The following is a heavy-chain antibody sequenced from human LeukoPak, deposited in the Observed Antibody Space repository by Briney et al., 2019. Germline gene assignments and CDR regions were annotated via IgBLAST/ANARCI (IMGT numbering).Heavy chain of an antibody. Sequence: SETLSLTCAVYGGSFSGYYWSWIRQPPEKGLEWIGEINHSGSTNYNPSLKSRVTISVDTSKNQFSLKLSSVTAADTAVYNCARTVGSGYYQYYYYGMDVWGQGTTVTVSS. CDR1: GGSFSGYY. V-gene: IGHV4-34*01. J-gene: IGHJ6*02. CDR3: ARTVGSGYYQYYYYGMDV. D-gene: IGHD3-22*01. CDR2: INHSGST.